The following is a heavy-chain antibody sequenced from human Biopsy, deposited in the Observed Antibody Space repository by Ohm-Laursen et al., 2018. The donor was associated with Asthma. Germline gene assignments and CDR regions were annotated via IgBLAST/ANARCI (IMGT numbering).Heavy chain of an antibody. D-gene: IGHD6-13*01. CDR2: ISYDGGNK. V-gene: IGHV3-30*03. CDR3: LRDTLGYYFDI. Sequence: SLRLSCAASGFTFSIYDIHWVRQAPGKGLEWVAVISYDGGNKFYGDSVKGRFTISRDNSKNMLFLQMNSLRAEDTAVYYCLRDTLGYYFDIWGQGTQVTVSS. CDR1: GFTFSIYD. J-gene: IGHJ4*02.